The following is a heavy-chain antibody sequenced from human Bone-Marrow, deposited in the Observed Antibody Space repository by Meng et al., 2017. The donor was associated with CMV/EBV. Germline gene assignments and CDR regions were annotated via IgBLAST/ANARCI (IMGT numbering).Heavy chain of an antibody. CDR1: GFTFDDYT. V-gene: IGHV3-43*01. J-gene: IGHJ6*02. CDR2: ISWDGGST. D-gene: IGHD3-3*01. CDR3: AKNGLYDFWSGYYTGYYYGMDV. Sequence: LSLTCAASGFTFDDYTMHWVRQAPGKGLEWVSLISWDGGSTYYADSVKGRFTISRDNAKNSLYLQMNSLRAEDTAVYYCAKNGLYDFWSGYYTGYYYGMDVWGQGTTVTVSS.